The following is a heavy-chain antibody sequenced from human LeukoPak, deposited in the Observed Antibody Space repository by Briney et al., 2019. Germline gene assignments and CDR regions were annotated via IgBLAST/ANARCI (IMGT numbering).Heavy chain of an antibody. CDR2: ISSSASTI. D-gene: IGHD3-10*01. V-gene: IGHV3-48*03. J-gene: IGHJ4*02. Sequence: GGSLRLSCAASGFTFSSYEMNWVRQAPGKGLERISYISSSASTIYYADSVKGRFTISRDDANNSLYLQMISLRAEDTAVYYCARGYYYGSGSFAYWGQGAQVTVSS. CDR1: GFTFSSYE. CDR3: ARGYYYGSGSFAY.